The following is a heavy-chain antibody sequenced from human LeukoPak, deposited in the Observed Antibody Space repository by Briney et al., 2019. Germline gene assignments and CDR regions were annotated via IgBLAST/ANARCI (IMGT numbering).Heavy chain of an antibody. D-gene: IGHD1-26*01. CDR3: AREEALGSGSFDY. CDR1: GGSISAYY. Sequence: SETLSLTCTVSGGSISAYYWSWIRQPPGKGLEWIGYIYYSGSTSYNPSLKSRVTISVDTSKNQFSLKLSSVTAADTAVYYCAREEALGSGSFDYWGQGTLVTVSS. J-gene: IGHJ4*02. CDR2: IYYSGST. V-gene: IGHV4-59*01.